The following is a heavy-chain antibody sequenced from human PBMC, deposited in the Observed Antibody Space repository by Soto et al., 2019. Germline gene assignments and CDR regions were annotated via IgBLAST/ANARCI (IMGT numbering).Heavy chain of an antibody. D-gene: IGHD6-6*01. CDR1: GGSISSYY. CDR3: ARDLEAARPGY. Sequence: PSETLSLTCTVSGGSISSYYWSWTRQPPGKGLEWIGYIYYSGSTNYNPSLKSRVTISVDTSKNQFSLKLSSVTAADTVVYYCARDLEAARPGYWGQGTLVTVSS. CDR2: IYYSGST. V-gene: IGHV4-59*01. J-gene: IGHJ4*02.